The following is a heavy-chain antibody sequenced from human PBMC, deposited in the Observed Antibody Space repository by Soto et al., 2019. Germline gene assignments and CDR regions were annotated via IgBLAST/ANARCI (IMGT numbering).Heavy chain of an antibody. CDR1: GFTSSTYP. CDR2: FSGNGGVT. J-gene: IGHJ4*02. Sequence: EVQLVESGGNLAQPGGPLRLSGAPSGFTSSTYPIHWVRRGPGTGLDFVAGFSGNGGVTHYANSVKGRFTISRDNSKSTLYLQMGSLRAEDMAVYYCARDYCPGGVCYTIFDYWGQGTLVTVSS. CDR3: ARDYCPGGVCYTIFDY. V-gene: IGHV3-64*01. D-gene: IGHD2-8*02.